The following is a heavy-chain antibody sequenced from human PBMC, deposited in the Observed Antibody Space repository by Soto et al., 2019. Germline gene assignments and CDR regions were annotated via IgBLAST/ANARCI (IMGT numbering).Heavy chain of an antibody. CDR1: GGSISSYY. V-gene: IGHV4-59*01. D-gene: IGHD1-26*01. CDR2: IYYSGGT. CDR3: ARAMRGSYLRYFDY. J-gene: IGHJ4*02. Sequence: QVQLQESGPGLVKPSETLSLTCTVSGGSISSYYWSWIRQPPGQGLEWIGYIYYSGGTNYNPSLKSRVTISVDTSKNQYSLKLSSVTAADTAVYYCARAMRGSYLRYFDYWGQGTLVTVSS.